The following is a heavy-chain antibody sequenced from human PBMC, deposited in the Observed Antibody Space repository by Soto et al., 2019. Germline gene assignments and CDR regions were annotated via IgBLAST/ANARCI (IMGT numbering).Heavy chain of an antibody. CDR3: ARGKGWNKRLRPYYYYMDV. V-gene: IGHV1-8*01. D-gene: IGHD1-1*01. CDR1: GYTFTSYD. J-gene: IGHJ6*03. CDR2: MNPNSGNT. Sequence: GASVKVSCKASGYTFTSYDINWVRQATGQGLEWMGWMNPNSGNTGYAQKFQGRVTMTRNTSISTAYMELSSLRSEDTAVYYCARGKGWNKRLRPYYYYMDVWGKGTTVTVSS.